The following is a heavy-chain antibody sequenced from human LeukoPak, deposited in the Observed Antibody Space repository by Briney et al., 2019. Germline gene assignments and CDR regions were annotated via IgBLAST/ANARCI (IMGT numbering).Heavy chain of an antibody. CDR2: INPNSGGT. V-gene: IGHV1-2*02. CDR3: AREDDSSGYILGDDY. D-gene: IGHD3-22*01. Sequence: ASVKVSCKASGDTFTGYYIHWVRQAPGQGLEWMGWINPNSGGTNYAQKFQGRVTMTRDTSISTAYMELSRLRSDDTAVYYCAREDDSSGYILGDDYWGQGTLVTVSS. CDR1: GDTFTGYY. J-gene: IGHJ4*02.